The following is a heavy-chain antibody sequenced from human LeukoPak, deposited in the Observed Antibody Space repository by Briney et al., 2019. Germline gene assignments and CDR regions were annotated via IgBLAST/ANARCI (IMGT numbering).Heavy chain of an antibody. J-gene: IGHJ4*02. D-gene: IGHD1-1*01. V-gene: IGHV1-2*02. CDR2: INPNSGDT. CDR1: GYTITGYY. Sequence: ASVKVSCKASGYTITGYYIHWVRQAPGQGLEWMGWINPNSGDTNYAQKFQGRVTMTRDTSINTAFMELSRLRSDDTAVYYCARDRHWNQGNFDYWRQGTLVTVSS. CDR3: ARDRHWNQGNFDY.